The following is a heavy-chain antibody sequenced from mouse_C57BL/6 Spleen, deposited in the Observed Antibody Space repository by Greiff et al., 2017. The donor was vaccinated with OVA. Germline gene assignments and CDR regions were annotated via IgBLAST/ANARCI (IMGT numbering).Heavy chain of an antibody. V-gene: IGHV1-64*01. CDR3: ARDYYGNSYAMDY. CDR1: GYTFTSYW. Sequence: QVQLQQPGAELVKPGASVKLSCKASGYTFTSYWMHWVKQRPGQGLEWIGMIHPNSGSTNYNEKFKSKATLTVDKSSSTAYMQLSSLTSEDSAVYYCARDYYGNSYAMDYWGQGTSVTVSS. CDR2: IHPNSGST. D-gene: IGHD2-1*01. J-gene: IGHJ4*01.